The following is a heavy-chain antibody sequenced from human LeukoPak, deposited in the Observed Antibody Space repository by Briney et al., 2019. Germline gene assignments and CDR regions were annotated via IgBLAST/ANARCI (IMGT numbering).Heavy chain of an antibody. CDR1: GFTFSSYS. D-gene: IGHD6-6*01. J-gene: IGHJ6*02. Sequence: GGSLRLSCAASGFTFSSYSMNWVRQAPGKGLEWVSSIGSSSSYIYYADSVKGRFTISRDNAKNSLYLQMNSLRAEDTAVYYCARDEASIAARPDYYYGMDVWGQGTTVTVSS. CDR3: ARDEASIAARPDYYYGMDV. CDR2: IGSSSSYI. V-gene: IGHV3-21*01.